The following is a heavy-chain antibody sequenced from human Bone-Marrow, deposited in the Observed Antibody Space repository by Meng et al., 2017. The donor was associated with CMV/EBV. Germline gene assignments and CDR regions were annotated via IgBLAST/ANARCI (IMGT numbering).Heavy chain of an antibody. D-gene: IGHD2-2*01. CDR2: IYYSGST. CDR1: GVSISSYY. J-gene: IGHJ5*02. Sequence: SETLSLTCTVSGVSISSYYWSWIRQPPGKGLEWIGYIYYSGSTTYNPSLKSRVSISVDTSKNQFSLKLSSVTAADTAVYYCARDVVPAADPNKWFDPWGQGTRVTVSS. V-gene: IGHV4-59*01. CDR3: ARDVVPAADPNKWFDP.